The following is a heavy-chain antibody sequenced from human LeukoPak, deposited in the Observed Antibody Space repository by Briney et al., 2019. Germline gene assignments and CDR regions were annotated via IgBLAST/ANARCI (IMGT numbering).Heavy chain of an antibody. CDR1: GFTFSNYK. D-gene: IGHD5-18*01. J-gene: IGHJ4*02. Sequence: GESLRLSCAASGFTFSNYKMNWVRQAPGRGLEWVSSTSSTSTYIYYTDSVKGRFTISRDNAKNSLYMQMNSLRAEDTAVYYCAIDPGTVDTPMVPVWDYWGQGTVVTVSS. CDR2: TSSTSTYI. CDR3: AIDPGTVDTPMVPVWDY. V-gene: IGHV3-21*01.